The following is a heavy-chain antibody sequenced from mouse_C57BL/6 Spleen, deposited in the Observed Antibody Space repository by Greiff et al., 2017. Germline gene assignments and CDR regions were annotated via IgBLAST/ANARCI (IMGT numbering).Heavy chain of an antibody. CDR3: ARAHYGSSYEAWFAY. D-gene: IGHD1-1*01. V-gene: IGHV1-81*01. J-gene: IGHJ3*01. CDR1: GYTFTSYG. Sequence: LVESGAELARPGASVKLSCKASGYTFTSYGISWVKQRTGQGLEWIGEIYPRSGNTYYNEKFKGKATLTADKSSSTAYMELRSLTSEDSAVYFCARAHYGSSYEAWFAYWGQGTLVTVSA. CDR2: IYPRSGNT.